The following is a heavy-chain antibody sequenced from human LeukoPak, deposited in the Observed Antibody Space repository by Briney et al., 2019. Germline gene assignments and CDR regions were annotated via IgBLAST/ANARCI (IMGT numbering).Heavy chain of an antibody. CDR3: ARVSITGTFAY. Sequence: GGSLRLSCAASGFTFCSFAMSWVRQAPGKGLEGVSGISGSGGSIYYADSVKGRFTISRDNSKNTLYLQMNSLRAEDTAVYYCARVSITGTFAYWGQGTLVTVSS. V-gene: IGHV3-23*01. CDR2: ISGSGGSI. CDR1: GFTFCSFA. J-gene: IGHJ4*02. D-gene: IGHD1-20*01.